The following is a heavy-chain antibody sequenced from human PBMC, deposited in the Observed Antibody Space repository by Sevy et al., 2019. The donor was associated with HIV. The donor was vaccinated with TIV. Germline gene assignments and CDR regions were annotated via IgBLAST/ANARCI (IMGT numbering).Heavy chain of an antibody. CDR3: ARGWGYCSSTSCYTSAWAYFQH. J-gene: IGHJ1*01. CDR1: GYTFTGYY. CDR2: INPNSGGT. V-gene: IGHV1-2*02. D-gene: IGHD2-2*02. Sequence: ASVKVSCKASGYTFTGYYMHWVRQAPGQGLEWMGWINPNSGGTNYAQKFQGRVTMPRETSISTAYMELGRLRSDDTAVYYCARGWGYCSSTSCYTSAWAYFQHWGQGTLVTVSS.